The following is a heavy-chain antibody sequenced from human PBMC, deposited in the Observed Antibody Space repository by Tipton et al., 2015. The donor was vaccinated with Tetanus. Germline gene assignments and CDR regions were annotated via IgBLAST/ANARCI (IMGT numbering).Heavy chain of an antibody. J-gene: IGHJ4*02. CDR1: GFSFSSYG. Sequence: SLRLSCAASGFSFSSYGMHWVRQAPGKGLDWVSLISSDGSDTYSADSVKGRFTISRDNSKSSLFLQMNNLRADDTALYYCVSGSALDYWGQGTLISVSS. CDR2: ISSDGSDT. V-gene: IGHV3-30*03. D-gene: IGHD6-25*01. CDR3: VSGSALDY.